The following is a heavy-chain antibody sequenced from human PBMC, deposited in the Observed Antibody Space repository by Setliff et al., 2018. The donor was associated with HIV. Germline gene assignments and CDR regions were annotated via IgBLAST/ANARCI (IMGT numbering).Heavy chain of an antibody. V-gene: IGHV4-4*07. CDR2: IYTSGNT. D-gene: IGHD3-3*01. J-gene: IGHJ4*02. CDR3: ARSIVPVASGYYYFEY. CDR1: GGSISSYY. Sequence: LTCTVSGGSISSYYWSWIRQPAGKGLEWIGRIYTSGNTNYNPSLKSLKSRVTMSVDTSKNQFSLRLSSVAAGDTAVYYCARSIVPVASGYYYFEYWGQGTLVTVSS.